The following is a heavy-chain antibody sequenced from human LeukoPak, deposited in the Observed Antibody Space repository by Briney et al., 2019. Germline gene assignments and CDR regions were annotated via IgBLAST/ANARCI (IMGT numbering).Heavy chain of an antibody. CDR3: ARGSGSYYYYYGMDV. Sequence: PSETLSLTCAVSGGSISSGGYSWGWIRQPPGKGLEWIGYIYHSGSTYYNPSLKSRVTISVDRSKNQFSLKLSSVTAADTAVYYCARGSGSYYYYYGMDVWGKGTTVTVSS. V-gene: IGHV4-30-2*01. J-gene: IGHJ6*04. D-gene: IGHD1-26*01. CDR1: GGSISSGGYS. CDR2: IYHSGST.